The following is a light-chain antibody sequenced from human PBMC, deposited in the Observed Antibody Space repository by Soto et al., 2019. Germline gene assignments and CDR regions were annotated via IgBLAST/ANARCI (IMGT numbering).Light chain of an antibody. CDR2: GAS. J-gene: IGKJ5*01. V-gene: IGKV3-15*01. CDR1: QSVSSN. CDR3: QQYNNWPAIT. Sequence: EIVLTQSPATLSLSPGERATLSCRASQSVSSNLAWYQQKPGQAPRLLIYGASTRATGIPARFSGSGSGTEFTLTISSLKSEDFAVYYCQQYNNWPAITFGQGTRLEI.